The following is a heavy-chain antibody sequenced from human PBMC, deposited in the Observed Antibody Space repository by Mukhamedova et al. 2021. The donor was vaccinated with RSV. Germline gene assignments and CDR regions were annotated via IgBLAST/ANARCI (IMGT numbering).Heavy chain of an antibody. J-gene: IGHJ6*03. CDR2: IIPIFGTA. CDR3: ARVPSPYTVTTLFYYYMDV. Sequence: APGQGLEWMGGIIPIFGTANYAQKFQGRVTITADKSTSTAYMELSSLRSEDTAVYYCARVPSPYTVTTLFYYYMDVWGKGTTVTVS. D-gene: IGHD4-11*01. V-gene: IGHV1-69*06.